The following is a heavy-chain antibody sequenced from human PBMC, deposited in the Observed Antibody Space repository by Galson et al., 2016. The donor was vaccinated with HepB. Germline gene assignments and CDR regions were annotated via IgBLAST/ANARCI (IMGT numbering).Heavy chain of an antibody. CDR1: GFTFRNSA. CDR3: AKGGVFQAFDL. J-gene: IGHJ3*01. D-gene: IGHD3-10*01. Sequence: SLRLSCAASGFTFRNSAMTWVRQAPGKGLEWVSPISGGGATTYYADSVKGRFTISRDNSKETLYLQLNSLRVEDTAIYYCAKGGVFQAFDLWGQGTMVTVSS. V-gene: IGHV3-23*01. CDR2: ISGGGATT.